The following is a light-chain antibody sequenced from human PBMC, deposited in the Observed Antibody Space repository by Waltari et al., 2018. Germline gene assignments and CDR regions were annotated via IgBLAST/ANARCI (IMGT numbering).Light chain of an antibody. CDR2: GKN. CDR1: SLRGPS. J-gene: IGLJ2*01. CDR3: NSWDSSVKHVL. V-gene: IGLV3-19*01. Sequence: SSELTQDPAVSVALGQTVRITCQGDSLRGPSAHWYQQKPGQAPELLIYGKNNRPSGIPDRFSGSSSGNTGSLTITGAQAEDEADYYCNSWDSSVKHVLFGGGTRLTVL.